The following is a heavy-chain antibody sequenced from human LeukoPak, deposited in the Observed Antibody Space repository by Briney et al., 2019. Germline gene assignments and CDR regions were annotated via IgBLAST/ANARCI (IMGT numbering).Heavy chain of an antibody. CDR1: GGSFSNYF. D-gene: IGHD3-10*01. V-gene: IGHV4-4*07. Sequence: SETLSLTCSVSGGSFSNYFGSGVRRPAGKGVEWIGRIYRSWNTNYNPSLKRRVTLLVDTYKTQFYLSLSSVTAADTAVYYCEREDSGSYYNFYYFYMDVWGKGTTVTTSS. J-gene: IGHJ6*03. CDR2: IYRSWNT. CDR3: EREDSGSYYNFYYFYMDV.